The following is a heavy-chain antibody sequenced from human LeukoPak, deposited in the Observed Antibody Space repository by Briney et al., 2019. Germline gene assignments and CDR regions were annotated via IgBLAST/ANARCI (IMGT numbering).Heavy chain of an antibody. J-gene: IGHJ4*02. V-gene: IGHV3-21*01. CDR2: ISSSSSYI. CDR1: GFTFSSYS. Sequence: GGSLRLSCAASGFTFSSYSMSWVRQAPGKGLEWVSSISSSSSYIYYADSVKGRFTISRDNAKNSLYLQMNSLRAEDTAVYYCAREDRVYDILTGYYYYFDYWGQGTLVTVSS. D-gene: IGHD3-9*01. CDR3: AREDRVYDILTGYYYYFDY.